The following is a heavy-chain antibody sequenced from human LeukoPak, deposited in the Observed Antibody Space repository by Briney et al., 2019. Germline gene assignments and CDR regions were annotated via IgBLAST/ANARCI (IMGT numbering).Heavy chain of an antibody. D-gene: IGHD6-6*01. J-gene: IGHJ4*02. CDR3: ARDIEYSSSFDY. Sequence: ASVKVSCKASGYTFTGYYMHWVRQAPGQGPEWMGWINPNSGGTNYAQKFQGRVTMTRDTSISTAYMELSRLRSDDTAVYYCARDIEYSSSFDYWGQGTLVTVSS. CDR2: INPNSGGT. CDR1: GYTFTGYY. V-gene: IGHV1-2*02.